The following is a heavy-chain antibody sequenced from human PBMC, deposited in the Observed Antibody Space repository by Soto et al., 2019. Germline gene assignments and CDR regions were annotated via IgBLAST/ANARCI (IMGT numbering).Heavy chain of an antibody. CDR2: IHYSGSA. J-gene: IGHJ4*02. Sequence: QVQLQESGPGLVKPSETLSLTCTVSGGSTSNYYWGWIRQPPGKGLEWIGYIHYSGSANNNPSLRGRVTISLATSKNQFSLRLTSVTAADTAVYYCARENYYDYWGQGTLVIVSS. V-gene: IGHV4-59*01. CDR1: GGSTSNYY. CDR3: ARENYYDY.